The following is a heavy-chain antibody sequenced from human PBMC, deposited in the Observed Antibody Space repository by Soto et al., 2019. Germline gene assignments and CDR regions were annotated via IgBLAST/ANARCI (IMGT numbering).Heavy chain of an antibody. Sequence: SETLSLTCTVSGDSISSYYWSWIRQPPGKGLEWIGYIYYSGSTNYNPSLKSRVTISVDTSKNQFSLKLSSVTAADTAVYYCARGGHGDYPGAYYYYYMDVWGKGTTVT. CDR3: ARGGHGDYPGAYYYYYMDV. V-gene: IGHV4-59*08. J-gene: IGHJ6*03. CDR1: GDSISSYY. D-gene: IGHD4-17*01. CDR2: IYYSGST.